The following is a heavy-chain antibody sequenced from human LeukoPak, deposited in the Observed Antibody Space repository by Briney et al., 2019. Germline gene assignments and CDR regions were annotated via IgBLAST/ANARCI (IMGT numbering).Heavy chain of an antibody. J-gene: IGHJ2*01. D-gene: IGHD1-26*01. CDR3: AKDFELLRGDGYFDL. Sequence: HRGGSLRLSCAASGFIFSIYSMRWVRQARGGGLECVSAISGGGGSTYYADSVKGRFTISRDNSKNTLYLQMNSLRAEDTAVYYCAKDFELLRGDGYFDLWGRGTLVTVSS. V-gene: IGHV3-23*01. CDR1: GFIFSIYS. CDR2: ISGGGGST.